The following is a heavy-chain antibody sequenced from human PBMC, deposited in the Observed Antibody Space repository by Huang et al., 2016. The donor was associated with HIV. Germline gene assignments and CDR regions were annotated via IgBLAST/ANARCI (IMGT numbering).Heavy chain of an antibody. CDR1: GYDFGSYG. Sequence: QVQLVQSGGEVKQPGASVRVSCKASGYDFGSYGMSWVRQAPGQGLEWLGWNGSDSRDTRTAQKFQGRVTMTTDRSATTTYMELRSLRYDDTAVYYCARDTYYTDIWKRNDASFLWGQGTMITVYS. V-gene: IGHV1-18*01. CDR3: ARDTYYTDIWKRNDASFL. CDR2: NGSDSRDT. D-gene: IGHD3-22*01. J-gene: IGHJ3*01.